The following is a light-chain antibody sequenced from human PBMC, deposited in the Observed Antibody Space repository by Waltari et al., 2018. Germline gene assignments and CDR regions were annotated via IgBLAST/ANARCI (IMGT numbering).Light chain of an antibody. Sequence: DMQMTQSPSSLSVSVGDRVTITCRASQDISNFLAWYQQKPGKVPKFLIYGVSSLQSGVPSRFSGSGSGTDFTLTINSLHPEDVGVYYCQKYDSAPLTFGGGTRVDIK. V-gene: IGKV1-27*01. J-gene: IGKJ4*01. CDR2: GVS. CDR1: QDISNF. CDR3: QKYDSAPLT.